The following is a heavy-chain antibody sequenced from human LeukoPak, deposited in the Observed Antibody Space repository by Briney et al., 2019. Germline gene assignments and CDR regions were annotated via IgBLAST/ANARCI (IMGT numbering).Heavy chain of an antibody. V-gene: IGHV4-34*01. CDR2: INHSGST. CDR3: ARGYSNYAYYYYYMDV. Sequence: PSETLSLTCAVYGGSFSGYYWSWIRQPPGKGLEWIGEINHSGSTNYNPSLKSRVTISVDTSKNQFSLKLSSVTAADTAVYYCARGYSNYAYYYYYMDVWGKGTTVTVSS. CDR1: GGSFSGYY. D-gene: IGHD4-11*01. J-gene: IGHJ6*03.